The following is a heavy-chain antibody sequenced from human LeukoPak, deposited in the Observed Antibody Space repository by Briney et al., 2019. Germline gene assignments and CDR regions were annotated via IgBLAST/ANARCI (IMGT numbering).Heavy chain of an antibody. Sequence: SETLSLTCTVSGGSISSYYWSWIRQPPGKGLEWIGYIYYSGSTNYNPSLKSRVTISVDTSKNQFSLKLSSVTAADTAVYYCARQENYYYGSWGNWFDPWGQATLVTVSS. D-gene: IGHD3-10*01. CDR3: ARQENYYYGSWGNWFDP. J-gene: IGHJ5*02. V-gene: IGHV4-59*08. CDR1: GGSISSYY. CDR2: IYYSGST.